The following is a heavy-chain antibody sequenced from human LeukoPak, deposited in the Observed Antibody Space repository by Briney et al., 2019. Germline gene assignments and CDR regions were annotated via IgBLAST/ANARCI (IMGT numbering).Heavy chain of an antibody. CDR3: AREGIAAAALDY. CDR2: IKQDGSEK. CDR1: GFTFSSYW. V-gene: IGHV3-7*01. D-gene: IGHD6-13*01. Sequence: GGSLRLSCAASGFTFSSYWMTWVRQAPGKGLEWVANIKQDGSEKFYVDSVRGRFTISRDNAKNSLYLQMNSLRAEDTAVYYCAREGIAAAALDYWGQGTLVTVSS. J-gene: IGHJ4*02.